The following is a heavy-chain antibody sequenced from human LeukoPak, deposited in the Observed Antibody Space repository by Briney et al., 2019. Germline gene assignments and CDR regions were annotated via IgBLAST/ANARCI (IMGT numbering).Heavy chain of an antibody. D-gene: IGHD6-19*01. CDR2: ISYDGSNK. J-gene: IGHJ6*02. V-gene: IGHV3-30-3*01. CDR3: GREQWLPVGYYGMDV. CDR1: GFTFSSYA. Sequence: GGSLRLSCAASGFTFSSYAMHWVRQAPGKGLEWVAVISYDGSNKYYADSVKGRFTISRDNSKNTLYLQMNSLRAEDTAVYYCGREQWLPVGYYGMDVWGQGTTVTVSS.